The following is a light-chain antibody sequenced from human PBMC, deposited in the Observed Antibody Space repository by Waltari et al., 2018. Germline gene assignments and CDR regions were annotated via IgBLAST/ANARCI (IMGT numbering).Light chain of an antibody. V-gene: IGKV3-20*01. CDR3: QKYVNLPAT. CDR1: QSVGKY. J-gene: IGKJ1*01. CDR2: DAS. Sequence: EIVLTQSPGTLSLSPGERATLSCRASQSVGKYLVWYQQKPGQAPRLLIYDASIRATGIPDRFSGSGSGTDFSLTISRLEPEDSAVYYCQKYVNLPATFGQGTNVEI.